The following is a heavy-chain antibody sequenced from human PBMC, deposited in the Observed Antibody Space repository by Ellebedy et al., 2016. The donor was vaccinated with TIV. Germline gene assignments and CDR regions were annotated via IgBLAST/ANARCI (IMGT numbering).Heavy chain of an antibody. CDR1: AWSFSGYY. D-gene: IGHD6-13*01. CDR3: ARAVRMAAAGKEGDY. V-gene: IGHV4-34*01. J-gene: IGHJ4*02. Sequence: SETLSLTCAVYAWSFSGYYWSWIRQPPGKGLEWIGEINHSGSTNYNPSLKSRVTISVDTSKNQFPLKLSSVTAADTAVYYCARAVRMAAAGKEGDYWGQGTLVTVSS. CDR2: INHSGST.